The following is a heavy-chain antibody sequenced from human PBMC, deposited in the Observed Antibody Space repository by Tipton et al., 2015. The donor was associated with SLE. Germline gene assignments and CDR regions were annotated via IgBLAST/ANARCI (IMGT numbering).Heavy chain of an antibody. D-gene: IGHD6-13*01. V-gene: IGHV4-39*07. J-gene: IGHJ4*02. CDR2: IYYSGST. Sequence: TLSLTCTVSGGSISSSSYYWGWIRQPPGKGLEWIGSIYYSGSTYYNPSLKSRVTISVDTSKNQFSLKLSSVTAADTAVYYCARRAIAAADYFDYWGQGTLVTVSS. CDR1: GGSISSSSYY. CDR3: ARRAIAAADYFDY.